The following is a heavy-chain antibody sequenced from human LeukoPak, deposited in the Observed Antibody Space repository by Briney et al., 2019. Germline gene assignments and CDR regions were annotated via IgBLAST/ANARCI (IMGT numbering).Heavy chain of an antibody. Sequence: ASVKVSCKASGGTFSSYAISWARQATGQGLEWMGWMNPNSGNTGYAQKFQGRVTMTRNTSISTAYMELSSLRSDDTAVYYCAREGGGYNYYYYYYMDVWGKGTTVTISS. D-gene: IGHD5-12*01. CDR3: AREGGGYNYYYYYYMDV. CDR1: GGTFSSYA. V-gene: IGHV1-8*02. J-gene: IGHJ6*03. CDR2: MNPNSGNT.